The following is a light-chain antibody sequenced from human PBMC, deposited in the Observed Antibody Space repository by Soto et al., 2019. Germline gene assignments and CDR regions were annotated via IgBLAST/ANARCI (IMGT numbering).Light chain of an antibody. Sequence: EIQLTQSPANLSLSPGERATLSCRASQRVTSNLAWYQQKPGQSPRLLIYGMSTRATGVPDRFSGSGSGTEFTLTISNLQSADFAVYFCQHYNNWPRTFGGGTKVEIK. V-gene: IGKV3-15*01. J-gene: IGKJ4*01. CDR1: QRVTSN. CDR3: QHYNNWPRT. CDR2: GMS.